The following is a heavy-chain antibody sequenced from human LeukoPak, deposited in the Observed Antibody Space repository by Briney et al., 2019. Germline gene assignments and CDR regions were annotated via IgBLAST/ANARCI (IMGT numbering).Heavy chain of an antibody. CDR1: GFTFSSYA. D-gene: IGHD3-22*01. Sequence: PGGSLRLSCAASGFTFSSYAMSWVRQAPGKGVEGVSAISGSGGSTYYADSVKGRFTISSDNSKNTLYLQMNSLRAEDTAVYYCAKDTDSSGYIPIDAFDIWGQGTMVTVSS. J-gene: IGHJ3*02. V-gene: IGHV3-23*01. CDR3: AKDTDSSGYIPIDAFDI. CDR2: ISGSGGST.